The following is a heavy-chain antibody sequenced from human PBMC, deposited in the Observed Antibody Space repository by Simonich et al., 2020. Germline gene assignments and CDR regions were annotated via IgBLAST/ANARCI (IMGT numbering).Heavy chain of an antibody. CDR2: ISAYNGNT. CDR3: ARASRGTWWYYYFDY. D-gene: IGHD2-15*01. V-gene: IGHV1-18*01. Sequence: QVQLVQSGAEVKKPGASVKVSCKASGYTFTSYGISGVRQAPGQGLEGMGWISAYNGNTNYAQKLQGRVTMTTDTSTSTAYMELRSLRSDDTAVYYCARASRGTWWYYYFDYWGQGTLVTVSS. CDR1: GYTFTSYG. J-gene: IGHJ4*02.